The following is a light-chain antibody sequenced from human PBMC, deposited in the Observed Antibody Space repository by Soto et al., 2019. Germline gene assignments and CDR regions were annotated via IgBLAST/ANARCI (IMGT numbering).Light chain of an antibody. Sequence: AIRMTQSPSSLSASTGDRVTITCRASQGISSYLAWYQQKPGKAPKLLIYAASTLQSGVPSRFSGSGSGTDFTLTISCLQCEDFATYYCQQYYSYPLLTFGGGTKVEIK. CDR3: QQYYSYPLLT. J-gene: IGKJ4*01. CDR1: QGISSY. CDR2: AAS. V-gene: IGKV1-8*01.